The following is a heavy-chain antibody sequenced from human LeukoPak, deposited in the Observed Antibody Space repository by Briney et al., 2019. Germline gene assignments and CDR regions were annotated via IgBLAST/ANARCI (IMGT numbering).Heavy chain of an antibody. V-gene: IGHV3-23*01. Sequence: QPGGSLRLSCAASGFTFSGYAMAWVRQAPGKGLEWVSTISGSGGSTYYADSVEGQFTISRDNSKNTLYLQMNSLRAEDTAVYYCAKDSGSSGWYFDYWGQGTLVTVSS. D-gene: IGHD6-19*01. J-gene: IGHJ4*02. CDR2: ISGSGGST. CDR3: AKDSGSSGWYFDY. CDR1: GFTFSGYA.